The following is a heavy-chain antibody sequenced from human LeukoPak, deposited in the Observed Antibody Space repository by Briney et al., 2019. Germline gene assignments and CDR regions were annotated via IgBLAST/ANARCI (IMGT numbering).Heavy chain of an antibody. CDR2: INPNSGGT. V-gene: IGHV1-2*02. J-gene: IGHJ5*02. D-gene: IGHD4-17*01. CDR3: ARDRSYGDYGYNWFDP. CDR1: GYTFTGYY. Sequence: GASVKVSCKASGYTFTGYYMHWVRQAPGQGLEWMGWINPNSGGTNYAQKFQGRVTMTRDTSISTAYMELSRLRSDDTAVYYCARDRSYGDYGYNWFDPWGQGTLVTVSS.